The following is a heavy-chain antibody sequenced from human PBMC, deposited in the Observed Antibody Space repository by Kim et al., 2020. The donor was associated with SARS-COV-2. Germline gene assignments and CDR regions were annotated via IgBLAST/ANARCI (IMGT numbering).Heavy chain of an antibody. J-gene: IGHJ4*02. D-gene: IGHD3-10*01. CDR2: T. V-gene: IGHV3-23*05. CDR3: GDYHGAGGHFSY. Sequence: THGADSVKGRFHNGRDNSKSQLYQQMNSLRAKDTAVYYCGDYHGAGGHFSYWGQGTLVTVSS.